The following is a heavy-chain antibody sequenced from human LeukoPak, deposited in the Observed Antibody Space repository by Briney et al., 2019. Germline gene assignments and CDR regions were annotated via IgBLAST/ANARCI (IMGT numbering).Heavy chain of an antibody. D-gene: IGHD7-27*01. CDR3: GRGHWGLDY. Sequence: GGSQRLSCAAPGFTFSDSYMTWIRQAPGKGLEWVSYISNSGSAIYYADSVKGRFTISRDNAKSSLYLQMNSLRAEDTAVYYCGRGHWGLDYWGQGTLVTVSS. CDR2: ISNSGSAI. J-gene: IGHJ4*02. CDR1: GFTFSDSY. V-gene: IGHV3-11*04.